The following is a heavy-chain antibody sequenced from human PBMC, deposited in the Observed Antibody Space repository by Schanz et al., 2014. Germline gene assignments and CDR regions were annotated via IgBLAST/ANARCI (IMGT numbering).Heavy chain of an antibody. V-gene: IGHV1-69*04. CDR3: ARAGQDYSDSSGYATYYFGN. D-gene: IGHD3-22*01. J-gene: IGHJ4*02. CDR2: IIPILGIT. CDR1: GGTFSTYA. Sequence: QVQLVQSGAEVKKPGSSVKVSCEASGGTFSTYAISWVRQAPGQGLEWMGRIIPILGITNYAQKFQGRVTITADKSTSTAYMELSNLRSEDTAVYYCARAGQDYSDSSGYATYYFGNWGQGTLVTVSS.